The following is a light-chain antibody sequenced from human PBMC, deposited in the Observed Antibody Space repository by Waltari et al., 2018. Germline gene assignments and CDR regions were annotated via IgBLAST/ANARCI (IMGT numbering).Light chain of an antibody. J-gene: IGKJ2*03. V-gene: IGKV1-5*03. CDR3: QQYNSYSSYS. CDR2: KAS. Sequence: DIQMPQSPSTLSASVGDSVTIICRASQSISSWLAWYQQKPGKAPKLLIYKASSLESGVPSRFSGSGSGTEFTLTISSLQPDDFATYYCQQYNSYSSYSFGQGTKLEIK. CDR1: QSISSW.